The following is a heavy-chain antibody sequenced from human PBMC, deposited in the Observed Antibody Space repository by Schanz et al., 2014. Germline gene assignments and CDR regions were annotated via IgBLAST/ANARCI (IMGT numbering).Heavy chain of an antibody. CDR3: ARAGYDADNWFDP. CDR1: GFSVGNKY. D-gene: IGHD2-2*01. Sequence: EVHLLESGGGLVPPGGSLRLSCAASGFSVGNKYMNWVRQAPGKGLEWVSYISSSSSTRYYADSVKGRFTISRDNAKNSLFLQMNSLRAEDTAVYYCARAGYDADNWFDPWGQGTLVTVSS. J-gene: IGHJ5*02. CDR2: ISSSSSTR. V-gene: IGHV3-48*01.